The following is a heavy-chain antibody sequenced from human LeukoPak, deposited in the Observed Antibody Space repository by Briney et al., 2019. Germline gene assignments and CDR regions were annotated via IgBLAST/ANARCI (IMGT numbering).Heavy chain of an antibody. CDR3: VRGVGVSRFSYLDP. J-gene: IGHJ5*02. CDR1: GFTFSNYA. Sequence: GGSLRLSCAASGFTFSNYAMSWVRQAPGKRLEWVSSVSGGGGTTYYADSVKGRFTISRDNSKNTLYLHMNSLRDDDTAVYYCVRGVGVSRFSYLDPWGQGTLVIVSS. V-gene: IGHV3-23*01. CDR2: VSGGGGTT. D-gene: IGHD5-18*01.